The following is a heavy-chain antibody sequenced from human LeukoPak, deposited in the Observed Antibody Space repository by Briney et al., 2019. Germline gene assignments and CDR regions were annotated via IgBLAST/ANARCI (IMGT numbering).Heavy chain of an antibody. Sequence: AASVKVSCKASGYTFTSYHMHWVRQAPGQGLEWMGIINPSGGTTNYAQKFRGRVTMTRDMSTSTVYMELSSLRSDDTAVYYCARDHFVVALDYWGQGTLVTVSS. V-gene: IGHV1-46*01. CDR2: INPSGGTT. D-gene: IGHD2-15*01. CDR3: ARDHFVVALDY. CDR1: GYTFTSYH. J-gene: IGHJ4*02.